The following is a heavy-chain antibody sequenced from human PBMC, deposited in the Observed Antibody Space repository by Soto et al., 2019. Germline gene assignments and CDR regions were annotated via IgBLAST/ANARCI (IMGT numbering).Heavy chain of an antibody. Sequence: ASVKVSWKASGYTFSGYHMNWVRQAPGQGLEWMGWINPSSGGTNYAQKFQGRVTMTRDTSITTAYMELSSLTSEETAVYYCARRTQLWDLIDYWGQGTLVTSPQ. D-gene: IGHD5-18*01. V-gene: IGHV1-2*02. CDR2: INPSSGGT. J-gene: IGHJ4*02. CDR3: ARRTQLWDLIDY. CDR1: GYTFSGYH.